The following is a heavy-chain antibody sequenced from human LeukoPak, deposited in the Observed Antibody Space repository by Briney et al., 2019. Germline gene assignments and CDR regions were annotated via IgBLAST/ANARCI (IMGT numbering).Heavy chain of an antibody. J-gene: IGHJ4*02. CDR1: GGSISSGSYY. CDR2: IYTSGST. CDR3: ARISGDSSGYYTVDY. V-gene: IGHV4-61*09. D-gene: IGHD3-22*01. Sequence: SQTLSLTCTVSGGSISSGSYYWSWIRQPAGKGLEWIGHIYTSGSTNYNPSLKSRVTISVDTSKNQFSLKLSSVSAADTAVYYCARISGDSSGYYTVDYWGQGTLVTVSS.